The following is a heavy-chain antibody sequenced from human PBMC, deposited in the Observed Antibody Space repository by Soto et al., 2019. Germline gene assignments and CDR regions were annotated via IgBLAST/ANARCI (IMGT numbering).Heavy chain of an antibody. D-gene: IGHD2-2*02. Sequence: GESLKISCTGSGYSFTNYWIGWVRQMPGKVLEWMGIIYPGDSNTRYSPSFQGQVTISADKSISTAYLQWSSLKASDTAMYFCARQGYCSNTACYTVDYWGQGXLVTLSS. CDR2: IYPGDSNT. J-gene: IGHJ4*02. V-gene: IGHV5-51*01. CDR3: ARQGYCSNTACYTVDY. CDR1: GYSFTNYW.